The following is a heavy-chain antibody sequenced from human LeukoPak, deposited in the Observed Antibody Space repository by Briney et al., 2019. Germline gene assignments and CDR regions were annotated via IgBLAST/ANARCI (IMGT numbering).Heavy chain of an antibody. V-gene: IGHV3-23*01. CDR2: ISGSGGAT. J-gene: IGHJ4*02. CDR1: GFTFSSYA. Sequence: GGSLRLSCAASGFTFSSYAMSWVRQAPGKGLEWVSAISGSGGATYYTDSVKGRFTISRDNSKNTLYLQMNSRRADDTAVYYCARENERYSYATHWGQGTLVTVSS. CDR3: ARENERYSYATH. D-gene: IGHD3-16*01.